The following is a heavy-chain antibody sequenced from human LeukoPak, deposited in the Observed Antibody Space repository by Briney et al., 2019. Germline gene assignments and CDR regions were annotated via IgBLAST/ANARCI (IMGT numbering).Heavy chain of an antibody. CDR1: GGSISSGGYY. CDR3: ARVRVAVGVDY. V-gene: IGHV4-39*07. CDR2: INHSGST. Sequence: PSETLSLTCTVSGGSISSGGYYWSWIRQHPGKGLEWIGEINHSGSTNYNPSLKSRVTISVDTSKNQFSLRLRSVTAADTAVYYCARVRVAVGVDYWGQGTLVTVSS. J-gene: IGHJ4*02. D-gene: IGHD2-15*01.